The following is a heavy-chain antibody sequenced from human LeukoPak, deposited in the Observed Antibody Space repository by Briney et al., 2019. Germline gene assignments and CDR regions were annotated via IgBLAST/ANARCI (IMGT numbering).Heavy chain of an antibody. CDR3: ASRKLGNDY. CDR2: IYYTGT. V-gene: IGHV4-59*02. Sequence: SETLSLTCTVSGGSVTDYYWSWIRQSPGKGLGWIGYIYYTGTSYSPSLKSRVTISADTSKNQFSLKLISVTAADTAVYYCASRKLGNDYWGQGTLVTVSS. CDR1: GGSVTDYY. D-gene: IGHD7-27*01. J-gene: IGHJ4*02.